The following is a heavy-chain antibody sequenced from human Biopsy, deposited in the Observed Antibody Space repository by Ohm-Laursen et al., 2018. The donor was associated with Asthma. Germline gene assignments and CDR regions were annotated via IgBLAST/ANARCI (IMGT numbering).Heavy chain of an antibody. CDR2: IIPIFGPT. CDR1: GGTFSSYA. J-gene: IGHJ4*02. V-gene: IGHV1-69*15. CDR3: ARGPEYVRSSGALDY. Sequence: SSVKVSCKASGGTFSSYAINWVRQAPGQGLKWMGRIIPIFGPTNYAQKFQGRVTISADDSTSTAYMELSSLSSEDTALYYCARGPEYVRSSGALDYWGQGTLVTVSS. D-gene: IGHD2-2*01.